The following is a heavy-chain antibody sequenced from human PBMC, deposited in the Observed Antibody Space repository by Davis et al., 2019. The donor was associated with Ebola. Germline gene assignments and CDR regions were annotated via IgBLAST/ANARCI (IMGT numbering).Heavy chain of an antibody. CDR1: GGSISSYY. CDR2: IYYSGST. V-gene: IGHV4-59*01. J-gene: IGHJ4*02. CDR3: ASAPNYYYFDY. D-gene: IGHD5-24*01. Sequence: SETLSLTCTVSGGSISSYYWSWIRQPPGEGLEWIGYIYYSGSTSYNPSLKSRVTISVDTSKNQFSLKLSSVTAADTAVYYCASAPNYYYFDYWGQGTLVSVSS.